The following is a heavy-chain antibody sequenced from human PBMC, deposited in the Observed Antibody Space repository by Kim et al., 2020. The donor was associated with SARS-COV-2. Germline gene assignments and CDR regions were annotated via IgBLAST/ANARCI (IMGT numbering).Heavy chain of an antibody. J-gene: IGHJ4*02. CDR3: ARDNTGYYDSSGYLDY. V-gene: IGHV3-11*04. D-gene: IGHD3-22*01. Sequence: SVKGRLTIPRNNAKNSLYLQMNSLRADDTAVYYCARDNTGYYDSSGYLDYWGQGTLVTVSS.